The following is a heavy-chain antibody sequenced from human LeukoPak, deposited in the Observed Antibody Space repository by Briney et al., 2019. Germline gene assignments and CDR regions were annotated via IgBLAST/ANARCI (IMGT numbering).Heavy chain of an antibody. D-gene: IGHD4-17*01. Sequence: PSETLSLTCTVSGGSISSSSYYWGWIRQPPGKGLEWIGSIYYSGNTYYNPSLKSRVTISVDTSKNQFSLKLSSVTAADTAVYYCARRDGDFDYWGQGTLVTVSS. CDR3: ARRDGDFDY. J-gene: IGHJ4*02. V-gene: IGHV4-39*01. CDR2: IYYSGNT. CDR1: GGSISSSSYY.